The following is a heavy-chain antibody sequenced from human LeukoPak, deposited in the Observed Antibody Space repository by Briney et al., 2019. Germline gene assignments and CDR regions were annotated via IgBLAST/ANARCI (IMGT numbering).Heavy chain of an antibody. CDR2: ISWNSGSI. V-gene: IGHV3-9*01. Sequence: GRSLRLSCAASGFTFDDYAMHWVRQAPGKGLEWVSGISWNSGSIGYADSVKGRFTISRDNAKNSLYLQMNSLRAEDTALYYCAKGGRGYSDWGQGTLVTVSS. CDR3: AKGGRGYSD. J-gene: IGHJ4*02. CDR1: GFTFDDYA. D-gene: IGHD5-18*01.